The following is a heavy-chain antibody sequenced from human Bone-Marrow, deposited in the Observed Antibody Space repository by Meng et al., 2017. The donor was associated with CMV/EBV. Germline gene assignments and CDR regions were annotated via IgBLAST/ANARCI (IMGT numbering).Heavy chain of an antibody. D-gene: IGHD3-3*01. Sequence: SETLSLTCTVSGGSISSGGYYWSWIRQHPGKGLEWIGYIYYSGSTYYNPSLKSRVTISVDTSKSQFSLKLSSVTAADTAVYYCARVNDFWSGRIDYWGQGTLVTVSS. CDR3: ARVNDFWSGRIDY. V-gene: IGHV4-31*03. J-gene: IGHJ4*02. CDR2: IYYSGST. CDR1: GGSISSGGYY.